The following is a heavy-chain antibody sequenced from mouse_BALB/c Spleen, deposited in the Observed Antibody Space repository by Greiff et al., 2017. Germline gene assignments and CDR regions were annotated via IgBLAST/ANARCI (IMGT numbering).Heavy chain of an antibody. CDR1: GYTFTSYW. V-gene: IGHV1-7*01. D-gene: IGHD1-1*01. J-gene: IGHJ2*01. Sequence: QVQLQQSGAELAKPGASVKMSCKASGYTFTSYWMHWVKQRPGQGLEWIGYINPSTGYTEYNQKFKDKATLTADKSSSTAYMQLSSLTSEDSAVYYCAQSNYYASRRDYWGQGTTLTVSS. CDR2: INPSTGYT. CDR3: AQSNYYASRRDY.